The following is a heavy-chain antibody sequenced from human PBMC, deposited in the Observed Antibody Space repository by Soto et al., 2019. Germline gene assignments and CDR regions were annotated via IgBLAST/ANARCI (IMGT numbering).Heavy chain of an antibody. CDR3: ASNVVVVADYYDSSGYYLGY. J-gene: IGHJ4*02. Sequence: QVQLVQSGAEVKKPGASVKVSCKASGYTFTSYYMHWVRQAPGQGLEWMGIINPSGGSTSYAQKFQGRGTMTRDTSTSTVYMELSSLRSEDTAVYYCASNVVVVADYYDSSGYYLGYWGQGTLVTVSS. D-gene: IGHD3-22*01. CDR1: GYTFTSYY. V-gene: IGHV1-46*01. CDR2: INPSGGST.